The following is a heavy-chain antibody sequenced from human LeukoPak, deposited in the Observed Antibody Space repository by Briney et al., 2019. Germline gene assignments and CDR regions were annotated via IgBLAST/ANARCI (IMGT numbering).Heavy chain of an antibody. CDR3: APTSEAYTSNWNV. Sequence: ASVEVSCGSSGYTFTGYYMHWVRQAPGQGVECMGWINTRSGGTTYAQRLQGRLTVTRDTSISTPYMEVRSLRLDDTAVYYCAPTSEAYTSNWNVWGQGTLVTVSS. CDR2: INTRSGGT. J-gene: IGHJ4*02. D-gene: IGHD6-13*01. CDR1: GYTFTGYY. V-gene: IGHV1-2*02.